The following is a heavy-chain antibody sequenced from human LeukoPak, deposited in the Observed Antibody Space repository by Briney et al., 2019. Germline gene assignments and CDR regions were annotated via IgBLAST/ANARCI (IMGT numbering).Heavy chain of an antibody. V-gene: IGHV1-18*01. CDR3: ARVKGGPYYYDSSGSKGITFDY. Sequence: ASVKVSCKASGYTFTSYGISWVRQAPGQGLEWMGWISAYNGNTDYAQKLQGRVTMTTDTSTSTAYMELRSLRSDDTAVYYCARVKGGPYYYDSSGSKGITFDYWGQGTLVTVSS. D-gene: IGHD3-22*01. CDR1: GYTFTSYG. J-gene: IGHJ4*02. CDR2: ISAYNGNT.